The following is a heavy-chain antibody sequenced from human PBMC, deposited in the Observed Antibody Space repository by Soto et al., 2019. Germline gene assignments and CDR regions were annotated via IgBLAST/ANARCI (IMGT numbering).Heavy chain of an antibody. V-gene: IGHV4-61*01. J-gene: IGHJ4*02. Sequence: PSETLSLTCTVSGGSVSSGSYYWSWIRQPPGKGLEWIGYIYYSGSTNYNPSLKSRVTISVDTSKNQFYLKLSSVTAADTAVYYCARGDYYDSSGYFDYWGQGTLVTVSS. D-gene: IGHD3-22*01. CDR1: GGSVSSGSYY. CDR3: ARGDYYDSSGYFDY. CDR2: IYYSGST.